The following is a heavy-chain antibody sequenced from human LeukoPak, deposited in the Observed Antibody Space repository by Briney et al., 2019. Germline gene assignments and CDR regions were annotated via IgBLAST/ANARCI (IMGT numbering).Heavy chain of an antibody. D-gene: IGHD2-21*02. Sequence: GGSLRLSCAASGFTFSRYSINWVRQAPGRGLEWVSSITSSSSYIYYADSVKGRFTISRDNAKNSLYLQMNSLRAEDTAVYYCARTFVVVTAEDAFDIWGQGTTVTVSS. J-gene: IGHJ3*02. V-gene: IGHV3-21*01. CDR3: ARTFVVVTAEDAFDI. CDR1: GFTFSRYS. CDR2: ITSSSSYI.